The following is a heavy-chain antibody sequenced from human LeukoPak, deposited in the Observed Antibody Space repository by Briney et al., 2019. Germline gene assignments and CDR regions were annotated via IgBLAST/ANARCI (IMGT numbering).Heavy chain of an antibody. CDR1: GFTVTTNY. CDR2: LETGVTT. V-gene: IGHV3-66*01. D-gene: IGHD3-10*01. Sequence: PGGSLRLSCAASGFTVTTNYMSWVRQAPGKWLECVSSLETGVTTHYADSLRGRFTISRDTSRNNLYLQMNSLRAEDTATYYCAKARGFFGEPDFYYAMDVWGQGTTVTVSS. J-gene: IGHJ6*02. CDR3: AKARGFFGEPDFYYAMDV.